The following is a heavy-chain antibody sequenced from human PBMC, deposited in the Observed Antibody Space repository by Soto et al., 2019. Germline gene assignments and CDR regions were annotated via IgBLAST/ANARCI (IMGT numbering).Heavy chain of an antibody. D-gene: IGHD5-18*01. V-gene: IGHV3-73*02. CDR1: GFTFSDSA. Sequence: EVPLVESGGGLVQPGGSLKLSCAASGFTFSDSAMHWVRQASGKGLEWVGRIRNKVNSYATAYAASVKGRFTISRVDSMNTAYLQMNSLKTEDTAVYYCTRRRDWTAMDPLDYWGQGTLVTVSS. J-gene: IGHJ4*02. CDR3: TRRRDWTAMDPLDY. CDR2: IRNKVNSYAT.